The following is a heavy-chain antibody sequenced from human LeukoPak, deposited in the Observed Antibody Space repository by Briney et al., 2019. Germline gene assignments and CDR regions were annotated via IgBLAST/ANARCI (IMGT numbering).Heavy chain of an antibody. J-gene: IGHJ3*01. CDR1: GGSISSGGYY. Sequence: SETLSLTCTVSGGSISSGGYYWSWIRQPPGKGLEWIGYVYKSDTTNYNPSLESRVTISVDTSKNQLSLKMTSVTAADTAVYYCARSYSYVHGLDLWGQGTMVTVSS. CDR3: ARSYSYVHGLDL. CDR2: VYKSDTT. D-gene: IGHD5-18*01. V-gene: IGHV4-61*08.